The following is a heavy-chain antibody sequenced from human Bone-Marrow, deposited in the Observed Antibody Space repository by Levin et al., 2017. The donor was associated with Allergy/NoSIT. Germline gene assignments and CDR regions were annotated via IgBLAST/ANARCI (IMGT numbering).Heavy chain of an antibody. CDR3: ARYSSSSSADDL. Sequence: ASVKVSCRASGYMFTDYGISWVRQAPGQGLEWMGWINTDNGNTNYLEKFQDRVILTRDKDTSKAYMELRSLRSDDTAVYFCARYSSSSSADDLWGQGTLVTVSS. J-gene: IGHJ5*02. D-gene: IGHD6-6*01. CDR1: GYMFTDYG. V-gene: IGHV1-18*01. CDR2: INTDNGNT.